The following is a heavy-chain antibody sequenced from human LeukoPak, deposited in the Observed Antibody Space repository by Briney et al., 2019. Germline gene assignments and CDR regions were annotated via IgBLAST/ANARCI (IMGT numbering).Heavy chain of an antibody. D-gene: IGHD7-27*01. V-gene: IGHV4-61*05. CDR3: ARSPRTGRGAFDI. CDR1: GGSISSSSYY. Sequence: SETLSLTCTVSGGSISSSSYYWGWIRQPPGKGLEWIGYIYYSGSTNYNPSLKSRVTISVDTSKNQFSLKLSSVTAADTAVYYCARSPRTGRGAFDIWGQGTMVTVSS. CDR2: IYYSGST. J-gene: IGHJ3*02.